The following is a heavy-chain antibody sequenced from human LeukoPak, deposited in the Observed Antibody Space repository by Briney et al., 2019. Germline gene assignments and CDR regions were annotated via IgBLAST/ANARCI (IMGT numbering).Heavy chain of an antibody. CDR3: ARDWDYDYVWGSYRSPLYFDY. CDR2: IRSSGRTI. V-gene: IGHV3-11*04. Sequence: GGPLRLSCAASGFPFSDYYMSWLRQAPGKGLEWVAYIRSSGRTIYYAAPGKGRFTISRDNAKNSLYLQVNSLRAEDTAVYYCARDWDYDYVWGSYRSPLYFDYWGQGTLVTVSS. CDR1: GFPFSDYY. D-gene: IGHD3-16*02. J-gene: IGHJ4*02.